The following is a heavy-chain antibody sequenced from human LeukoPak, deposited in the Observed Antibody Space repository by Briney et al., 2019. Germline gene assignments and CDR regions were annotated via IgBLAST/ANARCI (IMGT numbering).Heavy chain of an antibody. J-gene: IGHJ4*02. D-gene: IGHD6-6*01. CDR3: ARYRAYSSSYLDY. CDR2: IYDNGST. Sequence: PSETLSLTCTVSGVSISSYYWGWIRQPPGKGLEWIGNIYDNGSTNYNPSLKSRVTISVDTPKNQFSLKLSSVTAADTAVYYCARYRAYSSSYLDYWGQGTLVTVSS. V-gene: IGHV4-59*01. CDR1: GVSISSYY.